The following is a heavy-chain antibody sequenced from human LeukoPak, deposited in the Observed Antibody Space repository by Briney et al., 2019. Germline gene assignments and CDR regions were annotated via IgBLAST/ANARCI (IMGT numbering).Heavy chain of an antibody. CDR3: ARPESAYCSSTSCQPYYFDY. V-gene: IGHV5-51*01. CDR2: IYPGDSDT. J-gene: IGHJ4*02. CDR1: GYSFTSYW. D-gene: IGHD2-2*01. Sequence: GESLKISCKGSGYSFTSYWIGWVRQMPGKGLEWMGIIYPGDSDTRYSPSLQGQVTISADKSISTAYLQWSSLKASDTAMYYCARPESAYCSSTSCQPYYFDYWGQGTLVTVSS.